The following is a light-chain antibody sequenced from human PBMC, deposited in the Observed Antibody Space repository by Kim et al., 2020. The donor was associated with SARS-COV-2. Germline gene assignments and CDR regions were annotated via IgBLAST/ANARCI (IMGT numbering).Light chain of an antibody. CDR1: QSVTGYY. CDR2: GTS. V-gene: IGKV3-20*01. Sequence: ETVLTQSPGTLSLSPGERATLSCRASQSVTGYYLAWYQQKSGQAPRLLIYGTSNRATGIPDRFSGSGSGTDFTLTINTLEPEDFAVYYCQLYGNSPPRTFGQGTKLEI. CDR3: QLYGNSPPRT. J-gene: IGKJ2*01.